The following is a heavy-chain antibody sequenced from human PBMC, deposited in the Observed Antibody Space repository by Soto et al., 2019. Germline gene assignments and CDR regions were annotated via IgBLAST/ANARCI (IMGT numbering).Heavy chain of an antibody. CDR3: ARDWRGAEGFDP. D-gene: IGHD3-3*01. J-gene: IGHJ5*02. Sequence: SVKVSCKASGGTFSSYTISWVRQAPGQGLEWMGRIIPNLGITNYVQKFRGRVTMTADKSTTTSYMELRSLTSDDTAVYFCARDWRGAEGFDPWGQGTLVTVSS. CDR1: GGTFSSYT. V-gene: IGHV1-69*04. CDR2: IIPNLGIT.